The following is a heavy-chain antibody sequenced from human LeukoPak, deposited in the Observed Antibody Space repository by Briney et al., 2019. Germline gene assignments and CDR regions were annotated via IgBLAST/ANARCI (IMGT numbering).Heavy chain of an antibody. V-gene: IGHV7-4-1*02. CDR1: GYTFTSYA. J-gene: IGHJ6*02. CDR2: INTNTGNP. CDR3: AREYVVVVPAAIIYYYYGMDV. Sequence: ASVKVSFKASGYTFTSYAMNWVRQAPGQGLEWMGWINTNTGNPTYAQGFTGRFVFSLDTSVSTAYLQISSLKAEDTAVYYCAREYVVVVPAAIIYYYYGMDVWGQGTTVTVSS. D-gene: IGHD2-2*01.